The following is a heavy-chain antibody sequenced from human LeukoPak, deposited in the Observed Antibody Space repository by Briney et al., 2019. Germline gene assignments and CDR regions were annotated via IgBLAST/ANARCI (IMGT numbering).Heavy chain of an antibody. CDR1: GSSFTSYW. Sequence: GASLRISCKRSGSSFTSYWISWVRQLPGKGLEWMGRIDPSDSYTNYSPSFQGHVTISADKSISTAYLQWSSLRASDTAMYYCARTLTTDIDYGGQGTLVTVSS. D-gene: IGHD4-11*01. J-gene: IGHJ4*02. CDR2: IDPSDSYT. V-gene: IGHV5-10-1*01. CDR3: ARTLTTDIDY.